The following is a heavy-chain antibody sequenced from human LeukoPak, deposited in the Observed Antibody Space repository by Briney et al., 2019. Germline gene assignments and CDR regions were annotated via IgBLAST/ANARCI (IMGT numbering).Heavy chain of an antibody. CDR3: ARQITFGGVEYNWFDP. J-gene: IGHJ5*02. Sequence: SETLSLTCTVSGGSISSYYWSWIRQPPGKGLEWIGSIYYSGTTYYNPSLQSRVTLSIDTSNNQFSLKLTSVTAADTAVYYCARQITFGGVEYNWFDPWGQGTLVTVSS. CDR1: GGSISSYY. V-gene: IGHV4-59*08. CDR2: IYYSGTT. D-gene: IGHD3-16*01.